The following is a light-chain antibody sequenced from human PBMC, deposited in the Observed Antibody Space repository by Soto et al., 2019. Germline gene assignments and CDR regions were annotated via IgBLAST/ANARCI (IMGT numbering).Light chain of an antibody. CDR2: EVS. J-gene: IGLJ1*01. CDR1: SSDVGGYNY. V-gene: IGLV2-14*01. Sequence: QSLLTQPACVSLSPGQSITISCTGTSSDVGGYNYVSWYQQHPGKAPKLMIYEVSNRPSGVSNRFSGSKSDNTASLTISGLQAEDEADYYCSSYTSFSTYVFGTGTKVTVL. CDR3: SSYTSFSTYV.